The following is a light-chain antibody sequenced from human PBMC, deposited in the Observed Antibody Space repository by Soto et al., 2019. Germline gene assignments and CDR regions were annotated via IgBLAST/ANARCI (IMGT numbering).Light chain of an antibody. Sequence: DIQMTQSPSTLSGSVGDIVTITFRASQTISSWLAFYQQKPGKAPKLLIYKASTLKSGVPSRFSGSVSGTEITLTISSLQPDDFVSYCCQHYNCYSEAFGQGTKVDIK. CDR1: QTISSW. CDR2: KAS. CDR3: QHYNCYSEA. V-gene: IGKV1-5*03. J-gene: IGKJ1*01.